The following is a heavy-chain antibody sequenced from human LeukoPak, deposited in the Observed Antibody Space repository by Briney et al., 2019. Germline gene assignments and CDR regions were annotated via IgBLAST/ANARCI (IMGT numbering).Heavy chain of an antibody. CDR2: IYYSGST. Sequence: SETLSLTCTASSGSISSGAYYWGWIRQPPGKGLEWIGYIYYSGSTNYNPSLKSRVTISVDTSKNQFSLKLTSVTAADTAVYYCARTNCGGDCSLDYWGQGTLVTVSS. D-gene: IGHD2-21*01. J-gene: IGHJ4*02. CDR3: ARTNCGGDCSLDY. CDR1: SGSISSGAYY. V-gene: IGHV4-61*05.